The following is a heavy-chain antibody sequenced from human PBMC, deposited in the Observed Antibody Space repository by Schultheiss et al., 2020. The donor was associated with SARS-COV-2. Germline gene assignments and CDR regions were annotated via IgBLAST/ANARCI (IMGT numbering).Heavy chain of an antibody. J-gene: IGHJ4*02. CDR1: GFTFSSYA. V-gene: IGHV3-53*01. CDR2: IYSGGIT. D-gene: IGHD6-13*01. CDR3: ARGIKAAKYYFDY. Sequence: GGSLRLSCAASGFTFSSYAMHWVRQAPGKGLEWVSLIYSGGITYSADSVKGRFTISRDNSKNTLYLQMNSLRAEDTAVYYCARGIKAAKYYFDYWGQGTLVTVSS.